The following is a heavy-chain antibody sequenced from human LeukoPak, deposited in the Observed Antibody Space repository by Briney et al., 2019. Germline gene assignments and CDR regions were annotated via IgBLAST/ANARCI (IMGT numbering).Heavy chain of an antibody. D-gene: IGHD2/OR15-2a*01. CDR3: ARHDFFDADAFDI. CDR1: GGSISSYY. J-gene: IGHJ3*02. V-gene: IGHV4-59*08. Sequence: PSETLSLTCTVSGGSISSYYWSWIRQPPGKGLEWIGYIYYSGSTNYNPSLKSRVTISVDTSKNQFSLRLSSVTAADTAVYYCARHDFFDADAFDIWGQGTMVTVS. CDR2: IYYSGST.